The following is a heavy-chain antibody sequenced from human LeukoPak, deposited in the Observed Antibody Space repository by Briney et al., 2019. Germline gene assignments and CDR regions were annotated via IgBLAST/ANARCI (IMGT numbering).Heavy chain of an antibody. D-gene: IGHD3-10*02. Sequence: PSETLSLTCTVSGGSISSSSYHWGWIRQPPGKGLEWIGSIYYSGSTYYNPSLKSRVTISVDTSKNQFSLKLNSVTAADTAVYYCARVPSVRGALDIWGQGTMVTVSS. J-gene: IGHJ3*02. CDR3: ARVPSVRGALDI. V-gene: IGHV4-39*07. CDR2: IYYSGST. CDR1: GGSISSSSYH.